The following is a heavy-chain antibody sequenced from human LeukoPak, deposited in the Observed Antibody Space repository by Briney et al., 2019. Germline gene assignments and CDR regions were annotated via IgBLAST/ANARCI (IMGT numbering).Heavy chain of an antibody. V-gene: IGHV3-64*01. CDR1: GFTFSSYA. Sequence: GGSLRLSCAASGFTFSSYAMHWVRQAPEKGLEYVSAISSNGGSTYYANSVKGRFTISRDNSKNTLYLHMGSLRAEGMAVYYCARVVSSSGFDYGMNVWGQGITVTVSS. J-gene: IGHJ6*02. CDR2: ISSNGGST. CDR3: ARVVSSSGFDYGMNV. D-gene: IGHD6-6*01.